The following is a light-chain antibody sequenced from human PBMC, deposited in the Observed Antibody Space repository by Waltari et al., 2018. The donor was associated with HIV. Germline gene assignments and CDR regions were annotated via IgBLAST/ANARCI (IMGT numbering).Light chain of an antibody. J-gene: IGLJ3*02. CDR2: VYNDGSH. V-gene: IGLV4-69*01. CDR3: QTWGSGIWV. Sequence: QRVLTQSPSASASLGASVTLTCTLSSDFSDYAIAWHQQHPEKCPRYLMKVYNDGSHYTGDGTPDRFSGSSSGAERYLIISSLQSEDEADYYCQTWGSGIWVFGGGTKLTVL. CDR1: SDFSDYA.